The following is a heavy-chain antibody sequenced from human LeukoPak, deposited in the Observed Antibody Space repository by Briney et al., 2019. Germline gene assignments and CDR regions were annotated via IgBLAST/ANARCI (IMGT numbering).Heavy chain of an antibody. CDR1: GGSISSSSYY. CDR2: IYYSGST. D-gene: IGHD6-6*01. Sequence: SETLSLTCTVSGGSISSSSYYWGWIRQPPGKELEWIGSIYYSGSTYYNPSLKSRVTISVGTSKNQFSLKLSSVTAADTAVYYCARQGVYSSSWDYYYYGMDVWGQGTTVTVSS. J-gene: IGHJ6*02. V-gene: IGHV4-39*01. CDR3: ARQGVYSSSWDYYYYGMDV.